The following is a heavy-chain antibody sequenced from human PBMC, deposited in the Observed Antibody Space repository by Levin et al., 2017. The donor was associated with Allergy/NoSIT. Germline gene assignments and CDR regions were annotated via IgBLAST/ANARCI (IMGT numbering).Heavy chain of an antibody. V-gene: IGHV3-48*01. CDR1: GFTFSSYS. J-gene: IGHJ6*03. CDR2: ISSSSSI. CDR3: ASTYYYYLDV. Sequence: LSLTCAASGFTFSSYSMNWVRQAPGKGLEWISFISSSSSIEYADSVKGRFTISRDNAKNSLYLQMNSLRAEDTAVYYCASTYYYYLDVWGKGTTVTVSS.